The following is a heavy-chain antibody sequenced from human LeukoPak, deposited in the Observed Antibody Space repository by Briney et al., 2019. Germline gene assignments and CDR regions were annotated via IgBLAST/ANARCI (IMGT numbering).Heavy chain of an antibody. J-gene: IGHJ4*02. V-gene: IGHV3-30-3*01. D-gene: IGHD5-24*01. CDR1: GFTFSSYA. CDR3: ARDLRWLQTFDH. CDR2: ISYDGSNK. Sequence: GRSLRLSCAASGFTFSSYAMHWVRQAPGKGLEWVAVISYDGSNKYYADSVKGRFTISRDNSRNTLYLQMNSLTAEDTAVYFCARDLRWLQTFDHWGQGSLVSVSS.